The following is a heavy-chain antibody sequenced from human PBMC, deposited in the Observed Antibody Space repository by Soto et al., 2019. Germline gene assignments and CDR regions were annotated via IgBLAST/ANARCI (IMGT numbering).Heavy chain of an antibody. CDR1: GYIFTAYS. CDR2: VNPSGGST. Sequence: QVQLVQSGAEVKKPGASVKVSCKASGYIFTAYSMHWVRQAPGQGLEWMCVVNPSGGSTNYAQKFQGRITMTRDTSTSTVYMDLSSLTSEDTAVYYCAREENCSDGICYSEYFQRWGQGTLVTFSS. V-gene: IGHV1-46*01. J-gene: IGHJ1*01. CDR3: AREENCSDGICYSEYFQR. D-gene: IGHD2-15*01.